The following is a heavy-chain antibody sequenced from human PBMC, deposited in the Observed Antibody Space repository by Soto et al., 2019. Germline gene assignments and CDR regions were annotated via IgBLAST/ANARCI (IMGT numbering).Heavy chain of an antibody. CDR1: GYTLTYLS. V-gene: IGHV1-24*01. D-gene: IGHD6-19*01. Sequence: ASVTVSCQVSGYTLTYLSMHWVRQAPGKGLEWMGGFDPEDGETIYAQKFQGRVTMTEDTSTDTAYMELSSLRSEDTAVYYCATDHRGLGQWLVSWYFDLWGRGTLVTVSS. J-gene: IGHJ2*01. CDR2: FDPEDGET. CDR3: ATDHRGLGQWLVSWYFDL.